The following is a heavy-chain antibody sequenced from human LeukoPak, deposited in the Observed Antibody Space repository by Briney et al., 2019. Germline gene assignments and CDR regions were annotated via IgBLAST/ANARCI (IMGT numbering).Heavy chain of an antibody. Sequence: ASVKVSCTASGYTFTGYYMHWVRQAPGQGLEWMAWINPNSGGTNYAQKFQGRVTMTRDTSMSTPYMEMSRLRADDTAVYYCARERYSSSLSWFDPWGQGTLVTVSS. V-gene: IGHV1-2*02. J-gene: IGHJ5*02. CDR1: GYTFTGYY. CDR2: INPNSGGT. D-gene: IGHD6-13*01. CDR3: ARERYSSSLSWFDP.